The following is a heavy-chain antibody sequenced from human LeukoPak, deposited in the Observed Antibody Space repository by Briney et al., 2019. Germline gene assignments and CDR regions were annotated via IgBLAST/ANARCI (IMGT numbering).Heavy chain of an antibody. CDR3: ARRSIAPSGAVYYFDY. J-gene: IGHJ4*02. Sequence: PSQTLSLTCAISGDSFSSNSATWNWIRQSPSRGLEWLGRTYYRSKWSNDYAVSVKSRITINTDTSKNQFSLQLDSVTPEDKAVYYCARRSIAPSGAVYYFDYWGQGTLVTVSS. CDR1: GDSFSSNSAT. CDR2: TYYRSKWSN. V-gene: IGHV6-1*01. D-gene: IGHD2-8*02.